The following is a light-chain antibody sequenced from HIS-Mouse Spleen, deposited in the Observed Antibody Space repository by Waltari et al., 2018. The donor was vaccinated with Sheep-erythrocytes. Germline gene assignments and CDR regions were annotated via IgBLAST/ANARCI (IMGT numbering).Light chain of an antibody. CDR1: QGISSY. V-gene: IGKV1-8*01. Sequence: AIRMTQSPSSLSASTGDRVTITCRASQGISSYLAWYQQKPGKAPKLLIYAASTLQSEVPSRFSGNGSGTDFTLPISCLQSEDFGTYCCQQYYSYPYTFGQGTKLEIK. J-gene: IGKJ2*01. CDR2: AAS. CDR3: QQYYSYPYT.